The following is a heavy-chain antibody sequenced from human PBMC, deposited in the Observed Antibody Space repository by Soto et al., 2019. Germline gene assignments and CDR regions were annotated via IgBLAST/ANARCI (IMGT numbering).Heavy chain of an antibody. D-gene: IGHD3-3*01. CDR1: GGTFSSYA. Sequence: QVQLVQSGAEVKKPGSSVKVSCKASGGTFSSYAISWVRQAPGQGLEWMGGVIPIFGTANYAQKFQGRVPITADESTSTAYMELSSLRSEDTAVYYCASAFWSGYYRYYYGMAVWGQGTTVTVSS. V-gene: IGHV1-69*01. CDR3: ASAFWSGYYRYYYGMAV. CDR2: VIPIFGTA. J-gene: IGHJ6*02.